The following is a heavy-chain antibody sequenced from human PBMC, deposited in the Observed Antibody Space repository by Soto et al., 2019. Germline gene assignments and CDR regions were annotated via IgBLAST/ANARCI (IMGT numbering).Heavy chain of an antibody. CDR1: GFTFSSYA. CDR3: ARRPVAGLYYYYYYGMDV. CDR2: ISYDGSNK. J-gene: IGHJ6*02. Sequence: PGGSLRLSCAASGFTFSSYAMHWVRQAPGKGLEWVAVISYDGSNKYYADSVKGRFTISRDNSKNTLYLQMNSLRAEDTAVYYCARRPVAGLYYYYYYGMDVWGQGTTVTVSS. V-gene: IGHV3-30-3*01. D-gene: IGHD2-15*01.